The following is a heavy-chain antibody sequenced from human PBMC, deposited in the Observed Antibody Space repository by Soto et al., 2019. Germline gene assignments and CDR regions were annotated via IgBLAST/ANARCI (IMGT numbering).Heavy chain of an antibody. J-gene: IGHJ4*02. CDR1: GFTFSSYT. Sequence: PGGSLRLSCAASGFTFSSYTMNWVRQAPGKGLEWVSSISSSSSYIYYADSVKGRFTISRDNAKNSLYLQMNGLRAEDTAFYYCAVRGVLTTFDYWGQGALVTVSS. D-gene: IGHD3-10*01. V-gene: IGHV3-21*04. CDR3: AVRGVLTTFDY. CDR2: ISSSSSYI.